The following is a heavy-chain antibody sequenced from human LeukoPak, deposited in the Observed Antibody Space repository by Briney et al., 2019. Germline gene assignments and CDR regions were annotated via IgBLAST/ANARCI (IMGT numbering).Heavy chain of an antibody. D-gene: IGHD6-13*01. Sequence: PGRSLRLSCAASGFTFSSYGMHWVRQAPGKGLEWVAVIWYDGSNKYYADSVKGRFTISRDNSKNTLYLQMNSLRAEDTAVYYCAKGSGIAAVGTLWYWGQGTLVTVSS. CDR3: AKGSGIAAVGTLWY. V-gene: IGHV3-33*06. CDR2: IWYDGSNK. J-gene: IGHJ4*02. CDR1: GFTFSSYG.